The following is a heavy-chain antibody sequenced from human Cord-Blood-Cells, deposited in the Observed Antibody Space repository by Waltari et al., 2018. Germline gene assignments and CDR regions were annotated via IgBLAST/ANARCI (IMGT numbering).Heavy chain of an antibody. J-gene: IGHJ4*02. D-gene: IGHD4-17*01. V-gene: IGHV3-7*01. Sequence: IWFRQAPGKGLEWVANIKQDGSEKYDVDSVKGRFTISRDNAKNSLYLQMNSLRAEDTAVYYCARDLYDYGGDYWGQGTLVTVSS. CDR2: IKQDGSEK. CDR3: ARDLYDYGGDY.